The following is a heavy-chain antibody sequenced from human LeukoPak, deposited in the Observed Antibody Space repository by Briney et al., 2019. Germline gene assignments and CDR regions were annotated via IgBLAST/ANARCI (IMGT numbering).Heavy chain of an antibody. D-gene: IGHD2-2*01. CDR2: IYPGDSDT. J-gene: IGHJ6*02. CDR1: GYSFTGYW. CDR3: ARTRSSTSYPYYYYYGMDV. Sequence: GESLKISCKGSGYSFTGYWIGWVRQMPGKGLEWMGIIYPGDSDTRYSPSFQGQVTISADKSISTAYLQWSSLKASDTAMYYCARTRSSTSYPYYYYYGMDVWGQGTTVTVSS. V-gene: IGHV5-51*01.